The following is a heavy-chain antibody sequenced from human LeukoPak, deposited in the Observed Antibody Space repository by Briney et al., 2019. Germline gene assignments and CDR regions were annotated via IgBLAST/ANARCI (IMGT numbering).Heavy chain of an antibody. Sequence: SGTLSLTCTVSGGSVSSFYWSWIRQPPGKGLEWVGYTYYSGSTNYNPSLTSRVTMSVDTSKNQFSLRLSSVTAADTAIYYCARGPFRGTGDGAFDIWGQGTMVTVST. CDR1: GGSVSSFY. D-gene: IGHD1-26*01. J-gene: IGHJ3*02. CDR3: ARGPFRGTGDGAFDI. V-gene: IGHV4-59*02. CDR2: TYYSGST.